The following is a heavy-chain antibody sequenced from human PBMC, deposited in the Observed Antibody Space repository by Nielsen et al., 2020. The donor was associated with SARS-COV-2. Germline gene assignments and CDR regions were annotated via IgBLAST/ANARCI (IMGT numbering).Heavy chain of an antibody. V-gene: IGHV4-34*01. D-gene: IGHD2-15*01. CDR2: INHSGST. Sequence: SETLSLTCAVYGGSFSGYYWSWIRQPPGKGLDWIGEINHSGSTSYNPSLKSRVIISVDTSKNQISLMVSSLTAADTAVYYCARLFRYCGGGSCAYMDVWGKGTTVTDSS. J-gene: IGHJ6*03. CDR1: GGSFSGYY. CDR3: ARLFRYCGGGSCAYMDV.